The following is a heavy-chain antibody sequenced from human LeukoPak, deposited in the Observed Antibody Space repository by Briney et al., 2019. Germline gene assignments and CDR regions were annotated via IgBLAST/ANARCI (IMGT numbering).Heavy chain of an antibody. Sequence: SVTVSCTASGGTFSSYAISWVRQAPGQGLEWMGRIIPIFGIANYAQKFQGRVTITADKSTSTAYMELSSLRSEDTAVYYCAKGREIAVAGFEDWFDPWGQGTLVTVSS. CDR1: GGTFSSYA. D-gene: IGHD6-19*01. J-gene: IGHJ5*02. CDR3: AKGREIAVAGFEDWFDP. CDR2: IIPIFGIA. V-gene: IGHV1-69*04.